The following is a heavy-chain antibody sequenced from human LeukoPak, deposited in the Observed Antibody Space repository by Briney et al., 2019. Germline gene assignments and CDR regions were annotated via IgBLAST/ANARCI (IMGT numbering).Heavy chain of an antibody. CDR2: IYYSGST. J-gene: IGHJ4*02. CDR3: ARERFVRGVMTFDY. Sequence: PSETLSLTCAVYGGSISSYYWSWIRQPPGKGLEWIGYIYYSGSTNYNPSLKSRVTISEDTSKNQFSLKLSSVTAADTAVYYCARERFVRGVMTFDYWGQGTLVTVSS. V-gene: IGHV4-59*01. D-gene: IGHD3-10*01. CDR1: GGSISSYY.